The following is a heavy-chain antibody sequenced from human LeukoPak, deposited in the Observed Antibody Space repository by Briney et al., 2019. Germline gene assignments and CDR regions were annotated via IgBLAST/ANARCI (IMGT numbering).Heavy chain of an antibody. D-gene: IGHD2-21*02. Sequence: SETLSLTCTVSGGSISSYYWNWIRQPAGKGLEWIGRIYTSGSTNYNPSLKSRVTMSIDTSNNQFSLKLTSVTAADTAVYYCTRRSRVDDFFDYWGQGSLVTVSS. V-gene: IGHV4-4*07. CDR1: GGSISSYY. J-gene: IGHJ4*02. CDR3: TRRSRVDDFFDY. CDR2: IYTSGST.